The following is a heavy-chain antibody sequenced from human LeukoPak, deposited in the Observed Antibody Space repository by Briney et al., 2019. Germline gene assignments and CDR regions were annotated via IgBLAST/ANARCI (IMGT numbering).Heavy chain of an antibody. Sequence: ASVKVSCKASGYTFTSYGISWVRQAPGQGLEWMGWISAYNGNTNYAQKLQGRVTMTTDTSTSTAYMELRSLRSDVTAVYYCARDSLPAAIIPNWFDPWGQGTLVTVSS. D-gene: IGHD2-2*01. V-gene: IGHV1-18*01. CDR2: ISAYNGNT. CDR3: ARDSLPAAIIPNWFDP. CDR1: GYTFTSYG. J-gene: IGHJ5*02.